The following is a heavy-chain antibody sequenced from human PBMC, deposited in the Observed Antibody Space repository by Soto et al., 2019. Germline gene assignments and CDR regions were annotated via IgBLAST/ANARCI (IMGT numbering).Heavy chain of an antibody. D-gene: IGHD1-26*01. V-gene: IGHV1-3*01. CDR1: RNNFTAYA. Sequence: ASVKFSCKVSRNNFTAYAMHWVRQAPGQGLEWMGWINPGNGKTKYSQSFQTRITIYGDTSASTVYMELSSLRSEDTAIYYCARVRTGVGWDYWGQGTLVTVSS. CDR2: INPGNGKT. J-gene: IGHJ4*02. CDR3: ARVRTGVGWDY.